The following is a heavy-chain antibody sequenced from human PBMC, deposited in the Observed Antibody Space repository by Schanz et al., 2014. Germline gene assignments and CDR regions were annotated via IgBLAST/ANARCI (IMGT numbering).Heavy chain of an antibody. D-gene: IGHD1-7*01. CDR2: IKQDGSEK. CDR3: AKGRMTATNYLDS. Sequence: EMQVVESGGGSVQPGGSLRVSCAASGFTFSNYWMSWVRQAPGKGLEWVANIKQDGSEKFYVDSVKGRFTISRGNGKNALYLQMNSLRAEDTAVYFCAKGRMTATNYLDSWGQGTLVTVSS. J-gene: IGHJ4*02. V-gene: IGHV3-7*01. CDR1: GFTFSNYW.